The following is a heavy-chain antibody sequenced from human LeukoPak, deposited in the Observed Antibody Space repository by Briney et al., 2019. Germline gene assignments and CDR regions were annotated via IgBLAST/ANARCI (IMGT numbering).Heavy chain of an antibody. J-gene: IGHJ1*01. V-gene: IGHV3-11*01. D-gene: IGHD3-22*01. CDR3: ARGSSGYYVPAEYFQH. CDR1: RFTLSDYY. Sequence: GGSLRLSCAASRFTLSDYYMTWIRQAPGKGLEWVSYISSSGSTIYYADSVKGRFTISRDNAKNSLYLQMNSLRAEDTAVYYCARGSSGYYVPAEYFQHWGQGTLVTVSS. CDR2: ISSSGSTI.